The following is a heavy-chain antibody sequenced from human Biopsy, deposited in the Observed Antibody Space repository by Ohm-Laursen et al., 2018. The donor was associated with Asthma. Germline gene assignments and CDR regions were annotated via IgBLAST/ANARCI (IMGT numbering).Heavy chain of an antibody. D-gene: IGHD3-3*01. CDR3: ARVDTIFGVVIPIYYSYGMDV. J-gene: IGHJ6*02. CDR2: ISSSSSYI. V-gene: IGHV3-21*01. Sequence: SLRLSCAASGFTFSSYSMNWVRQAPGKGLEWVSSISSSSSYIYYADSVKGRFTISRDNAKNSLYLQMNSLRAEDTAVYYCARVDTIFGVVIPIYYSYGMDVWGQGTTVTVSS. CDR1: GFTFSSYS.